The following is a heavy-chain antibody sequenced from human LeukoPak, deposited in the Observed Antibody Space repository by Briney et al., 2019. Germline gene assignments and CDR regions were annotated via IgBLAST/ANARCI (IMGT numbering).Heavy chain of an antibody. Sequence: GSLRLSCAASGFTFSSYAMSWVRQPPGKGLEWIGEINHSGSTNYNPSLKSRVTISVDTSKNQFSLKLSSVTAADTAVYYCQYTNWNPTVFDYWGQGTLVTVSS. V-gene: IGHV4-34*08. D-gene: IGHD1-20*01. CDR1: GFTFSSYA. CDR3: QYTNWNPTVFDY. J-gene: IGHJ4*02. CDR2: INHSGST.